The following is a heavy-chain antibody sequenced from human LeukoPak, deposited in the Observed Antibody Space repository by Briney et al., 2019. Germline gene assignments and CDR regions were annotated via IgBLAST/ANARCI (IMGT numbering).Heavy chain of an antibody. Sequence: PGGSLRLSCAASGFTFSSYGMHWVRQAPGKGLEWVTFIRDDGSYQWYADSVKGRFTISRDNSKNTLYLQMNSLRAEDTAVYYCAKDIVVVPAALFDYWGQGTLVTVSS. CDR1: GFTFSSYG. D-gene: IGHD2-2*01. J-gene: IGHJ4*02. CDR3: AKDIVVVPAALFDY. V-gene: IGHV3-30*02. CDR2: IRDDGSYQ.